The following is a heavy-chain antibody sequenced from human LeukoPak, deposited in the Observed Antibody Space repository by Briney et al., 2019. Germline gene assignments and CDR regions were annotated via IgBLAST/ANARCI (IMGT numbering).Heavy chain of an antibody. D-gene: IGHD3-10*01. Sequence: GASVKVSCKAFGYTFTGYYLHWVRQAPGQGLEWMGWINPNSGGTNYAQKFQGRVTMTRDTSISTAYMELSRLRSDDTAVYYCARVRMVRGVIDAFDIWGQGTMVTVSS. V-gene: IGHV1-2*02. CDR3: ARVRMVRGVIDAFDI. CDR1: GYTFTGYY. J-gene: IGHJ3*02. CDR2: INPNSGGT.